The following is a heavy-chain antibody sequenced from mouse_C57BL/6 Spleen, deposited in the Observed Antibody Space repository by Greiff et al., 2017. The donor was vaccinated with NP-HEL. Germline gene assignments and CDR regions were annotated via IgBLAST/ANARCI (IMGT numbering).Heavy chain of an antibody. CDR1: GYSITSGYY. CDR2: ISYDGSN. CDR3: ASYYYGSSIDY. D-gene: IGHD1-1*01. J-gene: IGHJ2*01. Sequence: EVKLMESGPGLVKPSQSLSLTCSVTGYSITSGYYWNWIRQFPGNKLEWMGYISYDGSNNYNPSLKNRISITRDTSKNQFFLKLNFVTTEDTATYYCASYYYGSSIDYWGQGTTLTVSS. V-gene: IGHV3-6*01.